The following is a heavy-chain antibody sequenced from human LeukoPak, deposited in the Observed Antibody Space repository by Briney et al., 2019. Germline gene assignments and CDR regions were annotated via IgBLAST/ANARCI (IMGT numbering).Heavy chain of an antibody. V-gene: IGHV5-51*01. J-gene: IGHJ4*02. CDR3: ARRSYGGKDFDY. CDR2: IYPDDSDT. Sequence: GASLQISCKGSGYIFTSYWIAWVRQLPGKGLEWMGIIYPDDSDTRYSPSFQGQVTISADKSISTAYLQWSSLKASDTAMYYCARRSYGGKDFDYWGQGTLVTVSS. D-gene: IGHD4-23*01. CDR1: GYIFTSYW.